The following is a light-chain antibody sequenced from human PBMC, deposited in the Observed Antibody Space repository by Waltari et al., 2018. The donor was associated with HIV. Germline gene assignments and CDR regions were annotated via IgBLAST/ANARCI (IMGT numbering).Light chain of an antibody. CDR3: QQYNSYSPYT. J-gene: IGKJ2*01. Sequence: DIQMTQSPSTLSASVGDRVTITCRASQSISSLLAWYQQKPGKAPKLLIYKASSLESWVPSRFSGSGSGTEFTLTISSLQPDDFATYYCQQYNSYSPYTVGQGTKLEIK. V-gene: IGKV1-5*03. CDR1: QSISSL. CDR2: KAS.